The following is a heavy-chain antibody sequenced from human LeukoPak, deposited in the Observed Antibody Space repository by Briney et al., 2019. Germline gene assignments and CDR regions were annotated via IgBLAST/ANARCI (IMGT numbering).Heavy chain of an antibody. V-gene: IGHV4-30-4*08. J-gene: IGHJ4*02. CDR3: ARDHYYDSSGTRNFDY. CDR1: GGSISSGDYY. D-gene: IGHD3-22*01. CDR2: IYYSGST. Sequence: PSETLSLTCTVSGGSISSGDYYWSWIRQPAGKGLEWLGYIYYSGSTYYNPSLKSRVTISVDTSKNQFSLKLSSVTAADTAVYYCARDHYYDSSGTRNFDYWGQGTLVTVSS.